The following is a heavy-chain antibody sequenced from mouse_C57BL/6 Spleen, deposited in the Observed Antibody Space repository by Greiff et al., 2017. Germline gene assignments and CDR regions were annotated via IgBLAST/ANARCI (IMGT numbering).Heavy chain of an antibody. V-gene: IGHV3-6*01. CDR3: ARERNGNYVY. CDR1: GYSITSGYY. Sequence: DVKLQESGPGLVKPSQSLSLTCSVTGYSITSGYYWNWIRQFPGNKLEWMGYISYDGSNNYNPSLKNRISITRDTSKNQFFLKLNSVTTEDTATYYCARERNGNYVYWGQGTTLTVSS. CDR2: ISYDGSN. D-gene: IGHD2-1*01. J-gene: IGHJ2*01.